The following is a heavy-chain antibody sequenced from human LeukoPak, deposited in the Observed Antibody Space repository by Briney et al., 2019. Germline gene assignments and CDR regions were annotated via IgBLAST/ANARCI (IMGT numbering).Heavy chain of an antibody. Sequence: SEALSLTCAVYGGSFSGYYWSWIRQPPGKGLEWIGEINHSGSTNYNPSLKSRVTISVDTSKNQFSLKLSSVTAADTAVYYCARTHHYYYYMDVWGKGTTVTVS. J-gene: IGHJ6*03. CDR3: ARTHHYYYYMDV. V-gene: IGHV4-34*01. CDR2: INHSGST. CDR1: GGSFSGYY.